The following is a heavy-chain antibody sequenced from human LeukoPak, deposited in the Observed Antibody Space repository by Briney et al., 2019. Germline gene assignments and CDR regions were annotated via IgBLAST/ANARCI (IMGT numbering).Heavy chain of an antibody. V-gene: IGHV3-9*01. CDR1: GFTFYSYY. Sequence: PGESLRLSCAASGFTFYSYYMRWVRHGPGKGLEWVSGIYWNGGTMAYAASVKGRFTISRDNAKNSLYLQMGSLISDDTAFYYCAKDRSSSTWHDTFDVWGQGILVTVSS. CDR2: IYWNGGTM. CDR3: AKDRSSSTWHDTFDV. D-gene: IGHD6-13*01. J-gene: IGHJ3*01.